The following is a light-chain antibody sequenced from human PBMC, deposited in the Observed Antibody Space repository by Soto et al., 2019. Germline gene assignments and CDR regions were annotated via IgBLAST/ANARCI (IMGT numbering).Light chain of an antibody. CDR1: SSDVSIYDY. CDR3: CSYAGIYPFV. Sequence: QSALTQPRSVSGSPGQSVIISCTGTSSDVSIYDYVSWYQQHPGKAPKLIIYDVTERPSGVPDRFSGSKSGNTASLTISGLQAEDEADYYCCSYAGIYPFVFGTGTKVTVL. J-gene: IGLJ1*01. CDR2: DVT. V-gene: IGLV2-11*01.